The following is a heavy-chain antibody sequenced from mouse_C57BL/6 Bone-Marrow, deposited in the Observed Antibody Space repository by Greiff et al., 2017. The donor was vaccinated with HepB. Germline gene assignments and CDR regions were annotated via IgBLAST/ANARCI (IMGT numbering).Heavy chain of an antibody. CDR1: GFSLTSYG. CDR3: AKNWGNWDVGFAY. Sequence: QVQLQQSGPGLVQPSQSLSITCTVSGFSLTSYGVHWVRQSPGKGLEWLGVIWRGGSTDYNAAFMSRLSITKDNSKSQVFFKMNSLQADDTAIYYCAKNWGNWDVGFAYWGQGTLVTVSA. V-gene: IGHV2-5*01. D-gene: IGHD4-1*01. J-gene: IGHJ3*01. CDR2: IWRGGST.